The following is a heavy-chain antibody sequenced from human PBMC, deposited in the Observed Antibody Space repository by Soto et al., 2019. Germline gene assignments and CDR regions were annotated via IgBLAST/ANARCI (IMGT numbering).Heavy chain of an antibody. Sequence: SETLSLTCPVSGASITNFYWSWIRQSARKGLEWIGRIYTRGSTDYNPSLKSRVTISIDTSKNQVSLTLKSVTAADTAVYYCARGGGYYFDSWGQGIQVTVSS. J-gene: IGHJ4*02. CDR1: GASITNFY. D-gene: IGHD3-16*01. V-gene: IGHV4-4*07. CDR2: IYTRGST. CDR3: ARGGGYYFDS.